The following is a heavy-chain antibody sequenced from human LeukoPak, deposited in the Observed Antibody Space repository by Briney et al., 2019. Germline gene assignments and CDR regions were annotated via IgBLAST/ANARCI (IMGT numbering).Heavy chain of an antibody. CDR2: INGDGRNI. Sequence: GGSLRLSCVASGFTFSSYWMHWVRQDPRKGLVWVSRINGDGRNINYADSVKGRFTIYRDNSKNTLYLQMNSLRAEDTAVYYCARVKTTSSWYPDAFDIWGQGTMVTVSS. J-gene: IGHJ3*02. D-gene: IGHD6-13*01. CDR1: GFTFSSYW. CDR3: ARVKTTSSWYPDAFDI. V-gene: IGHV3-74*01.